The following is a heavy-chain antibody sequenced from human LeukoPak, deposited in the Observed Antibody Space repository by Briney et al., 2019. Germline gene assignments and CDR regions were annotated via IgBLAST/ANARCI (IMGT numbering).Heavy chain of an antibody. CDR1: GGSFNSYA. CDR3: ARSQPLAYFDL. J-gene: IGHJ2*01. Sequence: SLRLSCKASGGSFNSYAISWVRQAPGQGLEWMSGIIPIFGTANYAEKLQGRVTITADKSTNTAYLQLSSLRSEDTAVYYCARSQPLAYFDLWRRGTLVTVSS. CDR2: IIPIFGTA. V-gene: IGHV1-69*06.